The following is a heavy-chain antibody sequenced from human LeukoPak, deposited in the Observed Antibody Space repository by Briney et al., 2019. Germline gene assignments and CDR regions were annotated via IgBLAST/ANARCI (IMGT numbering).Heavy chain of an antibody. CDR1: GGSISSSSYY. V-gene: IGHV4-39*07. CDR2: IFYSGST. Sequence: SETLSLTCTVSGGSISSSSYYWGWIRQPPGKGLEWIGSIFYSGSTYYSPSLKSRVTISVDTSKNQFSLKLSSVTAADTAVYYCARGPGHSAGVIAAAGTAKKGGFDPWGQGTLVTVSS. J-gene: IGHJ5*02. D-gene: IGHD6-13*01. CDR3: ARGPGHSAGVIAAAGTAKKGGFDP.